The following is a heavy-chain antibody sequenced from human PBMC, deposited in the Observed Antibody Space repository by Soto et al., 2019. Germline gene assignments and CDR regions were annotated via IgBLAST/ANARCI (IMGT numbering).Heavy chain of an antibody. CDR3: ARDPYSYGPNWFDP. D-gene: IGHD5-18*01. CDR2: ISYDGSNK. J-gene: IGHJ5*02. CDR1: GFTFSSYA. V-gene: IGHV3-30-3*01. Sequence: QVQLVESGGGVVQPGRSLRLSCAASGFTFSSYAMHWVRQAPGKGLEWVEVISYDGSNKYYADSVKGRFTISRDNSKNTLYMQMNSLRAEDTAVYYCARDPYSYGPNWFDPWGQGTLVTVSS.